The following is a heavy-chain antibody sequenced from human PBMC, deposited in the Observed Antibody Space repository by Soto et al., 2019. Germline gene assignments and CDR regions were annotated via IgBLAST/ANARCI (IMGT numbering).Heavy chain of an antibody. CDR2: IYYSGST. CDR3: ARIKGGAAGNFDY. J-gene: IGHJ4*02. V-gene: IGHV4-31*03. Sequence: TLSLNCTVSGGSISSGAYYWTWIRQYPGKGLEWIGYIYYSGSTYYNPPLKSRVTISVDTSKNQFSLKLSSVTAADTAVYYCARIKGGAAGNFDYWGQGTLVTVSS. D-gene: IGHD6-13*01. CDR1: GGSISSGAYY.